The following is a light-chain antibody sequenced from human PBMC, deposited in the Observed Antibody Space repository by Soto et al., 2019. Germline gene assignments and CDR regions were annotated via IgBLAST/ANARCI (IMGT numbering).Light chain of an antibody. CDR2: DAS. Sequence: DIQMTQSPSSLSASVGDRVTITCPASQDISNYLNWYQQKPGKAPKLLIYDASNLETGVPSRFSGSGSGTDFTFTISSLQPEDIATYYCQQYDNLPPYFGQGTRLEIK. J-gene: IGKJ5*01. V-gene: IGKV1-33*01. CDR3: QQYDNLPPY. CDR1: QDISNY.